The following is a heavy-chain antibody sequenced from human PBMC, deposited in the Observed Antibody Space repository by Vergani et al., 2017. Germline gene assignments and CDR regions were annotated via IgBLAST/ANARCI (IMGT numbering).Heavy chain of an antibody. CDR2: IYSGGST. CDR1: GFTVSSNY. J-gene: IGHJ4*02. Sequence: EVQLVESGGGLIQPGGSLRLSCAASGFTVSSNYMSWVRQAPGKGLEWVSVIYSGGSTYYADSVKGRFTISRDNSKNTLYLQMNSLRAEDTAVYYCARTGVGATRESDYGGQGSLVTVSS. V-gene: IGHV3-53*01. D-gene: IGHD1-26*01. CDR3: ARTGVGATRESDY.